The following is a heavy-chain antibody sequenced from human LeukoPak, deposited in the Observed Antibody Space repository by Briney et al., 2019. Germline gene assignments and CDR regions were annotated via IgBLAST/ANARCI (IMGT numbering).Heavy chain of an antibody. D-gene: IGHD3-10*01. CDR3: ARILRVTMVRGVTYNWFDP. Sequence: PSETLSLTCTVSGGSISSGGYYWSWIRQHPGKGLEWIGYIYYSGSTYYNPSLKSRVTISVDTSKNQFSLKLSSVTAADTAVYYSARILRVTMVRGVTYNWFDPWGQGTLVTVSS. J-gene: IGHJ5*02. CDR1: GGSISSGGYY. V-gene: IGHV4-31*03. CDR2: IYYSGST.